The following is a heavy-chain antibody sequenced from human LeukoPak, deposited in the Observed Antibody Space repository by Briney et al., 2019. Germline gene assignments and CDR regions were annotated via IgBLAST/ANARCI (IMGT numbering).Heavy chain of an antibody. CDR2: TSYDGFNK. CDR1: GFTFSSYA. CDR3: ARGDFLDY. Sequence: GKSLRLSCAASGFTFSSYAIHWVRQAPGKELEWVALTSYDGFNKYYADSVKGRFTISRDDSKNTLYLQMNSLRPEDTAVYYCARGDFLDYWGQGTLVTVSS. J-gene: IGHJ4*02. V-gene: IGHV3-30-3*01.